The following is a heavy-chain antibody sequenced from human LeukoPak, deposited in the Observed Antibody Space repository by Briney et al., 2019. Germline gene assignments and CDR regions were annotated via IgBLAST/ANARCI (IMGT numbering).Heavy chain of an antibody. J-gene: IGHJ3*02. D-gene: IGHD1-26*01. CDR3: GKNRYSGSLSPFDI. CDR1: KFAFSSYA. V-gene: IGHV3-23*01. Sequence: GGSLRLSRAASKFAFSSYAMSWVRQAPGKGLEWVSAISGGGGNTYYADSVKGRFTISRDNSKNTLYLQMNSLRAEDTAVYYCGKNRYSGSLSPFDIWGQGTMVTVSS. CDR2: ISGGGGNT.